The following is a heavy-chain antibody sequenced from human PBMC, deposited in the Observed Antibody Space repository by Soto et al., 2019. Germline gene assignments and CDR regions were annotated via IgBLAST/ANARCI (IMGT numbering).Heavy chain of an antibody. D-gene: IGHD3-22*01. J-gene: IGHJ4*02. CDR1: GGTFSSYA. CDR3: AKDSSGYYYYFDY. V-gene: IGHV1-69*06. CDR2: IIPIFGTA. Sequence: RASVKVSCKASGGTFSSYAISWVRQAPGQGLEWMGGIIPIFGTANYAQKFQGRVTITADKSTSTAYMELSSLRSEDTAVYYCAKDSSGYYYYFDYWGQGTLVTVSS.